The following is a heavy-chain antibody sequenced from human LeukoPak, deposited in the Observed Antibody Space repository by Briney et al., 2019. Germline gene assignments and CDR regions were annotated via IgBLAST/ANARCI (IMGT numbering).Heavy chain of an antibody. J-gene: IGHJ4*02. V-gene: IGHV3-11*04. D-gene: IGHD3-10*01. CDR3: ARDPRNYGSGSYSDY. CDR1: GFTFSDYY. CDR2: ISSSGSTI. Sequence: KPGGSLRLSCAASGFTFSDYYMSWIRQAPGKGLEWVSYISSSGSTIYYADSVKGRFTISRDNAKNTLYLQTNNLRVEDTAVYYCARDPRNYGSGSYSDYWGQGTLVTVSS.